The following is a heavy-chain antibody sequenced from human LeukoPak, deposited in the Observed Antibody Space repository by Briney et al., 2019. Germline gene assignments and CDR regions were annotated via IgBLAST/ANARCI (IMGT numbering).Heavy chain of an antibody. CDR1: GFTFSSYG. CDR2: ISFDGSNK. CDR3: ARDRRDDSSMH. V-gene: IGHV3-30*03. D-gene: IGHD3-22*01. Sequence: GGSLRLSCAASGFTFSSYGMHWVRQAPGKGLEWVAVISFDGSNKYYADSVKGRFTISRDNSKNTLYLQMNSLRAEDTAVYRCARDRRDDSSMHWGQGTLVTVSS. J-gene: IGHJ4*02.